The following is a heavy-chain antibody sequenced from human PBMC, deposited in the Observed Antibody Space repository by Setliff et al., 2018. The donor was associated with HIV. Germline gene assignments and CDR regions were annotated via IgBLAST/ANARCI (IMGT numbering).Heavy chain of an antibody. V-gene: IGHV4-59*12. J-gene: IGHJ4*02. CDR1: DGSFSSDY. Sequence: PSETLSLTCTVSDGSFSSDYWTWIRQTPGKGLEWIGYIYYSGSTNYNPSLKSRVTISVDTSKNQFSLKLRSVTAADTAVYYCARDDYGYNGKGFDYWGPGTLVTV. CDR3: ARDDYGYNGKGFDY. D-gene: IGHD4-17*01. CDR2: IYYSGST.